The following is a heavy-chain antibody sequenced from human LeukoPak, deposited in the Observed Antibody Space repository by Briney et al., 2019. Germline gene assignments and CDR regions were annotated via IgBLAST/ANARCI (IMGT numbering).Heavy chain of an antibody. D-gene: IGHD3-10*01. J-gene: IGHJ4*02. CDR2: ISYDGSNK. CDR1: GFTFSRYA. Sequence: PGESLRLSCAASGFTFSRYAMHWVRQAPGKGLEWVAVISYDGSNKYYADSVKGRFTISRDNSENTLYLQMNSLTAEDTAVYFCARVGYYSSGPFSYFDYWGQGTLVTVSS. CDR3: ARVGYYSSGPFSYFDY. V-gene: IGHV3-30-3*01.